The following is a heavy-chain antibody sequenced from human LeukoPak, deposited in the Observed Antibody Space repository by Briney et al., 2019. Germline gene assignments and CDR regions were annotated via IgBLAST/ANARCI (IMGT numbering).Heavy chain of an antibody. CDR3: AKGYGDYYYGMDV. CDR2: ISWNSGSI. Sequence: GGSLRLSCAASGFTFDDYAMHWVRQAPGKGLEWVSGISWNSGSIGYADSVKGRFTISRDNAKNPLYLQMNSLRAEDTALYYCAKGYGDYYYGMDVWGQGTTVTVSS. J-gene: IGHJ6*02. V-gene: IGHV3-9*01. CDR1: GFTFDDYA. D-gene: IGHD4-17*01.